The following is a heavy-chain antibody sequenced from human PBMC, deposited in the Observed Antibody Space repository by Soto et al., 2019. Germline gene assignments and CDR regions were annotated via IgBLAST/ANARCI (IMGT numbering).Heavy chain of an antibody. CDR3: ARITLAYYYGSGTGVFDY. D-gene: IGHD3-10*01. CDR2: IYPGDSDT. CDR1: GYSFTSYW. Sequence: ESLKISCKGSGYSFTSYWIGWVRQMPGKGLEWMGIIYPGDSDTRYSPSFQGQVTISADKSISTAYLQWSSLKASDTAMYYCARITLAYYYGSGTGVFDYWGQGTLVTVSS. J-gene: IGHJ4*02. V-gene: IGHV5-51*01.